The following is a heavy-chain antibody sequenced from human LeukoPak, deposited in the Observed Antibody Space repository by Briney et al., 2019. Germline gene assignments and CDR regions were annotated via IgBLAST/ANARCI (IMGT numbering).Heavy chain of an antibody. CDR3: ARDREWELAFLDAFDI. CDR2: ISYDGSNK. D-gene: IGHD1-26*01. CDR1: GFTFSSYA. J-gene: IGHJ3*02. V-gene: IGHV3-30-3*01. Sequence: GGSLRLSCAASGFTFSSYAMHWVRQAPGKGLEWVAVISYDGSNKYYADSVKGRFTISRDNAKNSLYLQMNSLRAEDTAVYYCARDREWELAFLDAFDIWGQGTMVTISS.